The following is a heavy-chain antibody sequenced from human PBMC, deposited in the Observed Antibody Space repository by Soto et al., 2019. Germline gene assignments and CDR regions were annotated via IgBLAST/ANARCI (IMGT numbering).Heavy chain of an antibody. Sequence: ASVKVSCNASGYTFCDYSIDGVRQAPGQGLEWMGWISAYNGNTNHAQKLQGRVTMTTDTSTSPVYIELRSLRTDDTAVYYCARERDHRSWSSAEYLQHWGQGRPVTVSS. CDR3: ARERDHRSWSSAEYLQH. J-gene: IGHJ1*01. D-gene: IGHD6-13*01. CDR1: GYTFCDYS. V-gene: IGHV1-18*04. CDR2: ISAYNGNT.